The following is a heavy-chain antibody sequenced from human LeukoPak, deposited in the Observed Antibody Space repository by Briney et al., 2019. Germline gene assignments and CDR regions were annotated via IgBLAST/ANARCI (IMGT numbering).Heavy chain of an antibody. CDR1: GFTFDDYG. CDR3: ARGGWFGELLFDY. CDR2: INCNGGST. J-gene: IGHJ4*02. Sequence: GGSLRLSCAASGFTFDDYGMSWVRQAPGKGLEWVSCINCNGGSTGYADSVKGRFTISRDNAKNSLYLKMNSLRAEDTALYYCARGGWFGELLFDYWGQGTLVTVSS. V-gene: IGHV3-20*04. D-gene: IGHD3-10*01.